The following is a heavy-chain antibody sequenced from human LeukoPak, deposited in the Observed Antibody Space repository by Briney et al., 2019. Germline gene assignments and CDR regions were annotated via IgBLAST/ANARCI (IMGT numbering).Heavy chain of an antibody. CDR2: IYSGGTT. D-gene: IGHD1-20*01. V-gene: IGHV3-66*01. Sequence: PAESLTLSCTVSGVTVSSNYNSWIRKPPGQGMDLVSIIYSGGTTYYAASVKCRFTISRHNSKNTLYLQMNRLRAEDTAVYYCARAKWNGDAFDIWGQGTMVTVS. CDR1: GVTVSSNY. J-gene: IGHJ3*02. CDR3: ARAKWNGDAFDI.